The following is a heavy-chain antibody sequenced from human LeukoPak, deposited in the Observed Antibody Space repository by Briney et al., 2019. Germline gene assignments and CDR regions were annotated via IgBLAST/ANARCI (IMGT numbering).Heavy chain of an antibody. D-gene: IGHD6-19*01. CDR2: ITRSGSST. CDR1: GLTFSNFG. Sequence: PGGSLRLSCAASGLTFSNFGMNWVRQAPGKGLEWVSSITRSGSSTYYADSVKGRYTISRGNSKNTLYLQMNSLRAEDTAVYYCAKDLEASYSGWYFDHWGQGTLVTVST. CDR3: AKDLEASYSGWYFDH. V-gene: IGHV3-23*01. J-gene: IGHJ4*02.